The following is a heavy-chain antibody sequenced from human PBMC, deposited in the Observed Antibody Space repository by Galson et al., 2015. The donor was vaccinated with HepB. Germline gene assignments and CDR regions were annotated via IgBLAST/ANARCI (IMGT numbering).Heavy chain of an antibody. D-gene: IGHD3-3*01. Sequence: SVKVSCKASGYTFTGYYMHWVRQAHGQGLEWMGRINPNSGGTNSAQKFQGRVTMTRDTSISTAYMELNRLTSDDTAVYYCANGGSKGFDYWGQGTLVTVSS. V-gene: IGHV1-2*06. J-gene: IGHJ4*02. CDR3: ANGGSKGFDY. CDR1: GYTFTGYY. CDR2: INPNSGGT.